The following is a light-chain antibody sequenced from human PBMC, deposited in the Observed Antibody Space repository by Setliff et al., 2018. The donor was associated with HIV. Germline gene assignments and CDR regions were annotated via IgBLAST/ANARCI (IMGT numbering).Light chain of an antibody. Sequence: QSVLTQPASVSGSPGQSITVSCTGTSSDIGAFDYVSWYRQHPGKAPEVVIYDVTNRPSGVSNRLSGSKSGNTASLTISGLQPEDEADYYCTSYANSDVFIFGSGTKV. CDR3: TSYANSDVFI. CDR1: SSDIGAFDY. V-gene: IGLV2-14*03. CDR2: DVT. J-gene: IGLJ1*01.